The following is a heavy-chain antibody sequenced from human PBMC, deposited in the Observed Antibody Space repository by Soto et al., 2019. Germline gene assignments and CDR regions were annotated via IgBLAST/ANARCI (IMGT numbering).Heavy chain of an antibody. CDR3: GRESGQQLLAP. CDR2: ISSNGGST. D-gene: IGHD6-13*01. V-gene: IGHV3-64*01. Sequence: EVQLVESGGGLVQPGGSLRLSCAASGFTFSSYAMHWVRQAPGKGLEYVSAISSNGGSTYYANSVKGRFTISRDNSKNTLYFQRGSLRAEDMAVYYCGRESGQQLLAPWGQGTLVTVSS. CDR1: GFTFSSYA. J-gene: IGHJ5*02.